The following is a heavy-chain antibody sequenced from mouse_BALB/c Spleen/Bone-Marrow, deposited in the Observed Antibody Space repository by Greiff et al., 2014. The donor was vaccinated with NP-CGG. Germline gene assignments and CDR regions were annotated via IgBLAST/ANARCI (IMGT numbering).Heavy chain of an antibody. D-gene: IGHD1-2*01. Sequence: QVQLKESGTELMKPGASVKISCKATGYTFSSYWIEWVNQRPGHGLEWIGEILPGSGSTNYNEKFKGKATFTADTSSNTAYMQISSLTSEDSAVYYCARRGHGFAWFAYWGQGTLVTVSA. V-gene: IGHV1-9*01. J-gene: IGHJ3*01. CDR1: GYTFSSYW. CDR2: ILPGSGST. CDR3: ARRGHGFAWFAY.